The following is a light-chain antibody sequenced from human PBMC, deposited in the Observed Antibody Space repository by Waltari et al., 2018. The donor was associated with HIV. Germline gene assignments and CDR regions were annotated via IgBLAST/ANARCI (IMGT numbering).Light chain of an antibody. CDR3: GTWDARLSAGVFGSGTKV. Sequence: QSVLTQQPPSVSAAPGQTVTMSCSGVNSNFGNDFVCWYQHRPGMAPRLLIYDINKRPSGLPERFSASKSGTSATLGITGLQTGGEGDYYCGTWDARLSAGVFGSGTKVF. V-gene: IGLV1-51*01. CDR1: NSNFGNDF. CDR2: DIN. J-gene: IGLJ1*01.